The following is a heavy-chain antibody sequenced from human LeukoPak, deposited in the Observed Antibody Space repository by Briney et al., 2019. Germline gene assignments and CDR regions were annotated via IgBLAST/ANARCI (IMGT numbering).Heavy chain of an antibody. CDR3: ARGYSGGYYGFDY. CDR1: GYSFTRYG. V-gene: IGHV7-4-1*02. Sequence: ASVKVSCKASGYSFTRYGMHWVRQAPGQGLEWMGWINTNTGNPTYAQDFTGRFVFSLDTSLSTAYLQISSLKAEDTAVYYCARGYSGGYYGFDYWGQGTLVTVSS. D-gene: IGHD1-26*01. J-gene: IGHJ4*02. CDR2: INTNTGNP.